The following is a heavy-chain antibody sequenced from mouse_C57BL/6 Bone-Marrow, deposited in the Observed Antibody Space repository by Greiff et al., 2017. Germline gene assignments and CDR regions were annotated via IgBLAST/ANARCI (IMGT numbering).Heavy chain of an antibody. CDR2: ISYDGSN. J-gene: IGHJ2*01. D-gene: IGHD2-2*01. V-gene: IGHV3-6*01. CDR1: GYSITSGYY. CDR3: AKLWLRRGLDY. Sequence: VQLKQSGPGLVKPSQSLSLTCSVTGYSITSGYYWNWIRQFPGNKLEWMGYISYDGSNNYNPSLKNRISITRDTSKNQFFLKLNSVTTEDTATYYCAKLWLRRGLDYWGQGTTLTVSS.